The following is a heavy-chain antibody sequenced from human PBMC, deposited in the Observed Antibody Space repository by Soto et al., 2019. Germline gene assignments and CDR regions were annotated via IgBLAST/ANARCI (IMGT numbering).Heavy chain of an antibody. V-gene: IGHV6-1*01. D-gene: IGHD6-13*01. CDR1: GDSVSSNSAA. J-gene: IGHJ6*03. CDR2: TYYRSKWYN. Sequence: SQTLSLTCAISGDSVSSNSAAWNWIRQSPSRGLEWLGRTYYRSKWYNDYAVSVKSRITINPDTSKNQFSLQLNSVTPEDTAVYYCARGGEVAAGRPFPGLGYYYYYMDVRGKGTTVTVSS. CDR3: ARGGEVAAGRPFPGLGYYYYYMDV.